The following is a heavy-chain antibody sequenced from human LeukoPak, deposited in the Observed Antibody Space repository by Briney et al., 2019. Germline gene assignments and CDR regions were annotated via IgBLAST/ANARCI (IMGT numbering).Heavy chain of an antibody. CDR2: IDPSDSYT. Sequence: GESLKISCKGSGYSFTSYWISWVRQMPGKGLEWMGRIDPSDSYTNYSPSFQGHVTISADKSISTAYLQWSSLKASGTAMYYCARSAVAGTGDWYFDLWGRGTLVTVSS. CDR3: ARSAVAGTGDWYFDL. V-gene: IGHV5-10-1*01. J-gene: IGHJ2*01. CDR1: GYSFTSYW. D-gene: IGHD6-19*01.